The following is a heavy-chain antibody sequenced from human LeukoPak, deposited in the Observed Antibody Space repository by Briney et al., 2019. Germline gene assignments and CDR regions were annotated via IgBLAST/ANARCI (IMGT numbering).Heavy chain of an antibody. CDR3: ARKGYSSSWYEEDY. J-gene: IGHJ4*02. V-gene: IGHV3-48*04. CDR1: EFTFSSYS. D-gene: IGHD6-13*01. Sequence: LAGGSLRLSCAASEFTFSSYSMNWVRQAPGKGLEWVSYISSSGSTIYYADSVKGRFTISRDNAKNSLYLQMNSLRAEDTAVYYCARKGYSSSWYEEDYWGQGTLVTVSS. CDR2: ISSSGSTI.